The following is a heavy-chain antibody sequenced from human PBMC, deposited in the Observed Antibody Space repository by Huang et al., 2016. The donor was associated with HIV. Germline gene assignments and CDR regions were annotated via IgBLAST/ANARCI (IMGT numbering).Heavy chain of an antibody. CDR1: GFTFDNYV. D-gene: IGHD3-22*01. Sequence: EVQLVESGGGLVQPGRSLRLSCAALGFTFDNYVMHWVRQVPGKGLEWVSGITWESAKIGYADAVKGRVTISRDNARSSLSLQMDSLRVEDTALYYCAKGKAYYDDSSGFDHWGQGTLVTVSS. CDR3: AKGKAYYDDSSGFDH. V-gene: IGHV3-9*01. CDR2: ITWESAKI. J-gene: IGHJ4*02.